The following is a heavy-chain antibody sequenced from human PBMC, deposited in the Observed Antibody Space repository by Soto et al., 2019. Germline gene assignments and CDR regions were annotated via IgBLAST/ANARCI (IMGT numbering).Heavy chain of an antibody. J-gene: IGHJ4*02. CDR1: GGSISSYY. CDR2: IYYSGST. CDR3: ARADYGDLFDY. Sequence: TSETLSLTCTVSGGSISSYYWSWIRQPPGKGLEWIGYIYYSGSTNYNPSLKSRVTISVDTSKNQFSLKLSSVTAADTAVYYCARADYGDLFDYWGQGTLVTSPQ. D-gene: IGHD4-17*01. V-gene: IGHV4-59*01.